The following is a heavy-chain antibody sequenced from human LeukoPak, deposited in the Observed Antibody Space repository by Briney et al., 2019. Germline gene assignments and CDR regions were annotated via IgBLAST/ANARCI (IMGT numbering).Heavy chain of an antibody. CDR1: RFTVSDYS. V-gene: IGHV4-38-2*01. CDR2: IYYSGSS. D-gene: IGHD3-9*01. CDR3: ASGLRYFDLYY. J-gene: IGHJ4*02. Sequence: GSLRLSCAASRFTVSDYSMSWVRQAPGKGLEWIGSIYYSGSSYYNPSLKSRVTISVDTSKNQFSLKLSSVTAAGTAVYYCASGLRYFDLYYWGQGTLVTVSS.